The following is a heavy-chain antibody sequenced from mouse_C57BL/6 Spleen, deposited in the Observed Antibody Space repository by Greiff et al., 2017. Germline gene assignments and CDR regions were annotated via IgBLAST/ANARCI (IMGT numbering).Heavy chain of an antibody. CDR1: GYTFTSYW. Sequence: QVQLQQPGAELVRPGSSVKLSCKASGYTFTSYWMHWVKQRPIQGLEWIGNIDPSDSETHYNQKFKDKATLTVDKSSSTAYMQLSSLTSEDSAVYYCASTMVTTRGNYFDYWGQGTTLTVSS. CDR2: IDPSDSET. CDR3: ASTMVTTRGNYFDY. D-gene: IGHD2-2*01. J-gene: IGHJ2*01. V-gene: IGHV1-52*01.